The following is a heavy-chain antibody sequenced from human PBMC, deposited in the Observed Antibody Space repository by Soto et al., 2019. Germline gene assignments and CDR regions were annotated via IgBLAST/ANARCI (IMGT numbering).Heavy chain of an antibody. CDR2: ISYDGSNK. CDR3: AKDRYNWNYLTRWFDP. Sequence: GGSLRLSCAASGFTFSRYGMHWVRQAPGKGLEWVAVISYDGSNKYYADSVKGRFTISRDNSKNTLYLQMNSLRAEDTAVYYCAKDRYNWNYLTRWFDPWGQGTLVTVSS. D-gene: IGHD1-7*01. J-gene: IGHJ5*02. CDR1: GFTFSRYG. V-gene: IGHV3-30*18.